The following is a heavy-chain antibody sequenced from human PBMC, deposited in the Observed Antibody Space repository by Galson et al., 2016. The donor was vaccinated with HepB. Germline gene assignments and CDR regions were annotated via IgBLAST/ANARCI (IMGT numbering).Heavy chain of an antibody. V-gene: IGHV4-39*01. CDR1: GDSISGTEYY. CDR2: IYYSGGT. D-gene: IGHD6-19*01. Sequence: SETLSLTCIVSGDSISGTEYYWGWIRQSPGRGLEWIGSIYYSGGTYYNPSLESRVTISVDTSKNQFFLRLSSVTAADTAVYYCATGISVAGKYYYYYMADWGKGTPVTVTS. CDR3: ATGISVAGKYYYYYMAD. J-gene: IGHJ6*03.